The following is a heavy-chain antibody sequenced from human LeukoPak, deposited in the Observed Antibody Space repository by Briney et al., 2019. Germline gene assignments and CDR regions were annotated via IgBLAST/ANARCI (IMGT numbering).Heavy chain of an antibody. Sequence: SETLSLTCSISGGSISSYYWSWLRQPPGKGLEWIGHIYYSGSTNYNPSLKSLVTRTVDTSKNEFSLRLTSVTAADTAVYYCARGGSYYDFWSGYYDYYYYMDVWGKGTTVTVSS. J-gene: IGHJ6*03. CDR1: GGSISSYY. D-gene: IGHD3-3*01. V-gene: IGHV4-59*01. CDR2: IYYSGST. CDR3: ARGGSYYDFWSGYYDYYYYMDV.